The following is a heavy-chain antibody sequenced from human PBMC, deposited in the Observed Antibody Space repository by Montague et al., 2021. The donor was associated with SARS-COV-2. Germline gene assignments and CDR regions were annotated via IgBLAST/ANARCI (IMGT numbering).Heavy chain of an antibody. Sequence: SLRLSCAGTGFRFSGYSMNWIRQAPGKGLEWVSYIGSTGATIYYADSVKDRFTISRDNAKNSLYLQLNRLRVDDTAVYYCARDAGATGGQYAFDLWGQGTMVTVSS. V-gene: IGHV3-48*03. J-gene: IGHJ3*01. CDR3: ARDAGATGGQYAFDL. D-gene: IGHD3-10*01. CDR1: GFRFSGYS. CDR2: IGSTGATI.